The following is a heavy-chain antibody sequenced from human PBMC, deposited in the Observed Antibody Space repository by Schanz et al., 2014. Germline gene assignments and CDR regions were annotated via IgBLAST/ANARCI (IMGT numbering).Heavy chain of an antibody. V-gene: IGHV1-18*01. Sequence: QVQLVQSGAEVKKPGSSMKVSCKASGGTFISYGIKWVRQAPGQGLEWMGWISAYNGHTDYAQKLQGRVTLTTDTSTSTAYMELRNLRSDDTAVYYCARAKRFGDMDVWGRGTTVTVSS. CDR1: GGTFISYG. CDR2: ISAYNGHT. CDR3: ARAKRFGDMDV. J-gene: IGHJ6*02. D-gene: IGHD3-10*01.